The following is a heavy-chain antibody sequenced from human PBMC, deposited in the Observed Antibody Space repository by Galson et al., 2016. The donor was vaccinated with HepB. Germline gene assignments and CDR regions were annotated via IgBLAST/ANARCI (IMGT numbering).Heavy chain of an antibody. CDR3: ARDVQRRRPLYALGV. CDR2: INPNSGDT. V-gene: IGHV1-2*02. Sequence: SVKVSCKASGYTFTDYYMHSVRQAPGQGLEWMGWINPNSGDTTFEENFQGRVTMTRDASIGTAYLELSSLRSDDTAVYYCARDVQRRRPLYALGVWGQGTPVTVS. J-gene: IGHJ6*02. D-gene: IGHD6-25*01. CDR1: GYTFTDYY.